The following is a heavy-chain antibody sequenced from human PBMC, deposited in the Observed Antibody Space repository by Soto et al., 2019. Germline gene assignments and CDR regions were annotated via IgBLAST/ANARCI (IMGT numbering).Heavy chain of an antibody. D-gene: IGHD3-16*02. Sequence: QVQLVQSGAEVKKPGASVKVSCKVSGHTFTNYNINWVRQASGQGLEWMGWMSPTGGKTGYAQNFQGRVTMTWNTSISTAYMELSSLRSEDTAVYFCARNQKYTIWGSCRYRGNYYGLDVWGQGTTVTVSS. CDR3: ARNQKYTIWGSCRYRGNYYGLDV. CDR2: MSPTGGKT. J-gene: IGHJ6*02. CDR1: GHTFTNYN. V-gene: IGHV1-8*01.